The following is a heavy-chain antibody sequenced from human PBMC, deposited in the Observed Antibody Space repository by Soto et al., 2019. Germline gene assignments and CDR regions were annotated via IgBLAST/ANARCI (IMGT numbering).Heavy chain of an antibody. V-gene: IGHV3-66*01. CDR2: INSAGGT. CDR1: GFIFRNSY. Sequence: WSLRLSCAASGFIFRNSYMYWVRQSPGKGLEWISTINSAGGTYYADSVQGRFTLSRDSSKNTLYLQMNSLRAEDTALYYCARAGYYYDSGSPSIDYWGQGTLVTVSS. J-gene: IGHJ4*02. D-gene: IGHD3-10*01. CDR3: ARAGYYYDSGSPSIDY.